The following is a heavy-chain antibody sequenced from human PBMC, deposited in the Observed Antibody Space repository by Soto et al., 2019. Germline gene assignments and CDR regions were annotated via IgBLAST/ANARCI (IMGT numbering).Heavy chain of an antibody. CDR3: ARGSGYFDY. V-gene: IGHV4-34*01. Sequence: PSETLSLTCAVYGGSFSGYYWSWIRQPPGKGLEWIGEIHHGGSTNYNPSLKSRGTLSINTSKNQFSLKLSSVTAAATAVYYCARGSGYFDYWGQGTLVTVPQ. CDR2: IHHGGST. CDR1: GGSFSGYY. J-gene: IGHJ4*02.